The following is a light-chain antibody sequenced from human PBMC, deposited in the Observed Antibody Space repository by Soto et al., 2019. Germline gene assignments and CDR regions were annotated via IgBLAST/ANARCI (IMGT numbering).Light chain of an antibody. V-gene: IGLV1-40*01. CDR3: SSYADIYTYV. CDR1: SSNIGAGYD. CDR2: GNS. J-gene: IGLJ1*01. Sequence: QSVLTQPPSVSGAPGQRVTISCTGSSSNIGAGYDVHWYQQLPGTAPKLLIYGNSNRPSGVPDRFSGSKSGTSASLAITGLQAEDEADYYCSSYADIYTYVFGSGTKVTVL.